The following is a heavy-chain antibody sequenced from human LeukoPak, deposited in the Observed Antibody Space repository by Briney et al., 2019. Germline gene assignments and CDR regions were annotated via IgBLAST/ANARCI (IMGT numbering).Heavy chain of an antibody. J-gene: IGHJ4*02. CDR1: EFTFSRYR. Sequence: GGSLRLSCAASEFTFSRYRMNWVRQAPGAGLEWVASSISGTRFTFYADSVKGRFTISRDNAKNSLYLQMNSLRAEDTAVYYCARDSRWVGHPFDYWGQGTLVTVSS. D-gene: IGHD2-15*01. V-gene: IGHV3-21*01. CDR3: ARDSRWVGHPFDY. CDR2: SISGTRFT.